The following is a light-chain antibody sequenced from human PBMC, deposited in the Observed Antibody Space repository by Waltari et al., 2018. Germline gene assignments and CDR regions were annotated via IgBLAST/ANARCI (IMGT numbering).Light chain of an antibody. J-gene: IGKJ1*01. CDR3: QQVDSFPRT. CDR1: QGISSR. V-gene: IGKV1-12*01. CDR2: DAS. Sequence: SASVGDRVTLTCRASQGISSRLAWYQQKPGKAPKLLIYDASSLHSGVPSRFSGSGSGTEFTLTISSLQPEDFATYYCQQVDSFPRTFGQGTKVEVK.